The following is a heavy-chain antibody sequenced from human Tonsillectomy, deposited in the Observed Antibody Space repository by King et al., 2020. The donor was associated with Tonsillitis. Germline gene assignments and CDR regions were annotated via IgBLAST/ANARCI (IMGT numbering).Heavy chain of an antibody. V-gene: IGHV7-4-1*02. J-gene: IGHJ4*02. CDR1: GYIFTNYA. D-gene: IGHD7-27*01. Sequence: VQLVESGSELKKPGTSVKVSCTASGYIFTNYAMNWVRQAPGQGLEWMGWINTNTGNTGNPTYAQGFTGRFVVSLDTSASTAYLQISSLKAEDTAVYYCARDYWGSDYWGQGTLVTVSS. CDR3: ARDYWGSDY. CDR2: INTNTGNTGNP.